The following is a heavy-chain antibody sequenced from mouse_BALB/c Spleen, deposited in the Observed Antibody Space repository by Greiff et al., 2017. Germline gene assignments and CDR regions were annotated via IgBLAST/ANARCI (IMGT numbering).Heavy chain of an antibody. CDR2: INPYNGGT. CDR3: ARKRDYDYDKRVDYAMDY. Sequence: EVHLVESGPELVKPGASMKISCKASGYSFTGYTMNWVKQSHGKNLEWIGLINPYNGGTSYNQKFKGKATLTVDKSSSTAYMELLSLTSEDSAVYYCARKRDYDYDKRVDYAMDYWGQGTSVTVSS. CDR1: GYSFTGYT. V-gene: IGHV1-18*01. D-gene: IGHD2-4*01. J-gene: IGHJ4*01.